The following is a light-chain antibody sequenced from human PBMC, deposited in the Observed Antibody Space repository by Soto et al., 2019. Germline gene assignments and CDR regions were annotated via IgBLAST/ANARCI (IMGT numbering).Light chain of an antibody. Sequence: DIQMTQSPSTLSASVGDRVTITCRASQSISSWLAWYQQKPGKAPKLLIYDASSLESGVPSRFSGSGSGTEFTLTISSLQPDDFAVYYCQQYGSAPRTFGQGTKVE. V-gene: IGKV1-5*01. CDR2: DAS. CDR1: QSISSW. J-gene: IGKJ1*01. CDR3: QQYGSAPRT.